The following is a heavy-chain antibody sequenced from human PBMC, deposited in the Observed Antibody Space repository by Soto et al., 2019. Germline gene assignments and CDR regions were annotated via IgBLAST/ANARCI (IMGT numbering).Heavy chain of an antibody. Sequence: EVQVLESGGGLVQPGGSLRLSCAASGFTFDTYGMTWVRQPPGKGLEWVSAIGGSGATTFYTDSVKGRFTISRDNSKNMVYLQLNSLSAEDTAVYYCVKETQCDTWGQGTLFTVSS. J-gene: IGHJ5*02. CDR1: GFTFDTYG. CDR2: IGGSGATT. CDR3: VKETQCDT. V-gene: IGHV3-23*01.